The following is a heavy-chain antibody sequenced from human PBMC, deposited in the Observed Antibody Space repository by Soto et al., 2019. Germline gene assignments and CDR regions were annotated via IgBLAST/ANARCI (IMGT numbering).Heavy chain of an antibody. V-gene: IGHV4-59*01. CDR1: GGSISSYY. CDR2: IYYSGST. J-gene: IGHJ6*02. CDR3: ARDSLNMVRGVYYYYYYGMDV. D-gene: IGHD3-10*01. Sequence: SETLSLTCTVSGGSISSYYWSWIRQPPGKGLEWIGYIYYSGSTNYNPSLKSRVTISVDTSKNQFSLKLSSVTAADTAVYYCARDSLNMVRGVYYYYYYGMDVWGQGTTVTVSS.